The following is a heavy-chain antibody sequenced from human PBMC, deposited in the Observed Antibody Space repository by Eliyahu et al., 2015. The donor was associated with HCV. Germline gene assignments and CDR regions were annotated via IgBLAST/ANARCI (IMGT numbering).Heavy chain of an antibody. J-gene: IGHJ5*02. V-gene: IGHV3-9*01. Sequence: EVQLVESGGGLVQPGRSLRLSCAASGFTFDDYAMXWVRQAPGKGLEWVSGISWNSGSIGYADSVKGRFTISRDNAKNSLYLQMNSLRAEDTALYYCAKGDQAARWWFDPWGQGTLVTVSS. D-gene: IGHD2-15*01. CDR1: GFTFDDYA. CDR2: ISWNSGSI. CDR3: AKGDQAARWWFDP.